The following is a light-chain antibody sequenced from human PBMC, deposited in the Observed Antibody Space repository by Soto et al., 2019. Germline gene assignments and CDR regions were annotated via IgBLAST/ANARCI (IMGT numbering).Light chain of an antibody. V-gene: IGLV2-14*03. J-gene: IGLJ2*01. CDR2: DVT. CDR1: SNDIGAYNY. CDR3: SSYTTSTTLV. Sequence: QSVLTQPASVSGSPGQSITIFCTGTSNDIGAYNYVSWYQQHPGKVPKLLIYDVTTRPSGVSIRFSGSKSGNTASLTISGLQAEDESDYYCSSYTTSTTLVFGGGTQLTVL.